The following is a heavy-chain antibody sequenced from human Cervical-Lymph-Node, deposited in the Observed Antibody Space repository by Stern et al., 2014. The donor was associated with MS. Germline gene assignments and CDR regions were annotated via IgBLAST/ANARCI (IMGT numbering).Heavy chain of an antibody. CDR1: GGSISTYY. Sequence: QVQLVESGPGLVKASETLSLTCTVSGGSISTYYWTWIRQPPGQGLEWIGEISYRGGTNYNPSLKSRVTLSVDTSKNQFSLKLSSVTAADTAVYYCARRDYYDTSTYYDDAFDIWGQGTMVTVSS. D-gene: IGHD3-22*01. CDR3: ARRDYYDTSTYYDDAFDI. CDR2: ISYRGGT. J-gene: IGHJ3*02. V-gene: IGHV4-59*01.